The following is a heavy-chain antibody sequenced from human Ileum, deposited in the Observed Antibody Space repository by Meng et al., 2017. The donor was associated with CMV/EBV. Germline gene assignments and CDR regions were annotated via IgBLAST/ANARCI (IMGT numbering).Heavy chain of an antibody. CDR3: ARVGIAVNYFDY. Sequence: SETLSLTCAVYGGSFSGYYWSWIRQPPGKGLEWIGEINHSGSTNYNPSLKSRVTISVDTSKNQFSLKLSSVTAADTAVYYCARVGIAVNYFDYWGQGTLVTVSS. J-gene: IGHJ4*02. CDR1: GGSFSGYY. V-gene: IGHV4-34*01. D-gene: IGHD6-19*01. CDR2: INHSGST.